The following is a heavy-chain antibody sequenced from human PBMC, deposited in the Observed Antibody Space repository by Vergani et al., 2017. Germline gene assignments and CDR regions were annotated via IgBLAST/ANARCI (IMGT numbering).Heavy chain of an antibody. V-gene: IGHV1-2*02. Sequence: QVQLVQSGAEVKKPGASVKVSCKASGYTFTDYYLHWLRKAPGHGPNGMGWINPVTGGTNYAQNFEDRFRLSLDTSITTGYMTLRRLTSGDTAMYYCARPLQPGGNSHWYFDLWGRGTLVSVSS. J-gene: IGHJ2*01. CDR1: GYTFTDYY. CDR3: ARPLQPGGNSHWYFDL. CDR2: INPVTGGT. D-gene: IGHD4-23*01.